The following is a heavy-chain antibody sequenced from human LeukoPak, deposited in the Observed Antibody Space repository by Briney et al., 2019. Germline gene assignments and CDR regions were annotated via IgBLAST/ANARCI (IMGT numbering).Heavy chain of an antibody. D-gene: IGHD6-13*01. CDR2: ISGSGGST. CDR1: GFTFSSYA. J-gene: IGHJ4*02. V-gene: IGHV3-23*01. Sequence: GGSLRLSCAASGFTFSSYAMSWVRQAPGKGLEWVSAISGSGGSTYYADSVKGRFTISRDNAKNSLYLQMNSLRAEDTAVYYCARGSSWYELGFYWGQGTLVTISS. CDR3: ARGSSWYELGFY.